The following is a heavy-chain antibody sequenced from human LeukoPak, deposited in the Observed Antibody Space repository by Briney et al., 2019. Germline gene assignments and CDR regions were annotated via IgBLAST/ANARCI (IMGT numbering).Heavy chain of an antibody. D-gene: IGHD6-13*01. CDR3: ARSIPYGTTWYGRSDY. V-gene: IGHV3-7*03. Sequence: GGSLRLSCAASGFPFSSYSMTWVRQAPGKGLEWVANIKPDGTTKFYVDSVKGRFTISRGNALNSLYLQMNSLRAEDTAIYYCARSIPYGTTWYGRSDYWGQGTLVTVSS. CDR2: IKPDGTTK. J-gene: IGHJ4*02. CDR1: GFPFSSYS.